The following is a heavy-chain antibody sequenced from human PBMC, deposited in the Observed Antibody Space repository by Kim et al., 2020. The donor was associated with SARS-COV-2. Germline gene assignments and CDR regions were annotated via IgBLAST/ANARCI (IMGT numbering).Heavy chain of an antibody. D-gene: IGHD7-27*01. Sequence: SETLSLTCAVYGGSFNNYYWSWIRQPPGKGLEWIGEINHSRSTNYNPSLKSQVTISIDTSKNQFSLKLSSVTAADTAVYYCARGRGGLNWVRWFDPWGQGTLVTVSS. CDR1: GGSFNNYY. V-gene: IGHV4-34*01. J-gene: IGHJ5*02. CDR2: INHSRST. CDR3: ARGRGGLNWVRWFDP.